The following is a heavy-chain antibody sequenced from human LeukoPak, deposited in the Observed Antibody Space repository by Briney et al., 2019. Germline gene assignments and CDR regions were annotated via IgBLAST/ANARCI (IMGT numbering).Heavy chain of an antibody. D-gene: IGHD1-1*01. CDR3: AKNEGFDY. J-gene: IGHJ4*02. V-gene: IGHV3-30*02. CDR2: IAYDGINK. CDR1: GFSFSSCG. Sequence: GGFLRLSCAASGFSFSSCGMYWVRQAPGKGLEWVAFIAYDGINKYYADSVKGRFTISRDNSKNTLYLQMNSLRAEDTAVYYCAKNEGFDYWGQGTLVTVSS.